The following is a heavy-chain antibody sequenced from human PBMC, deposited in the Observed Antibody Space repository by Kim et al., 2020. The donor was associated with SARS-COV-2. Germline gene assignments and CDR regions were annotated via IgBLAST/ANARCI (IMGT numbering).Heavy chain of an antibody. CDR1: GFTFSSYS. CDR3: ARVRTGQWLDGIGD. V-gene: IGHV3-21*01. Sequence: GGSLRLSCAASGFTFSSYSMNWVRQAPGKGLEWVSSISSSSSYIYYADSVKGRFTISRDNAKNSLYLQMNSLRAEDTAVYYCARVRTGQWLDGIGDWGQGTLVTVSS. J-gene: IGHJ4*02. CDR2: ISSSSSYI. D-gene: IGHD6-19*01.